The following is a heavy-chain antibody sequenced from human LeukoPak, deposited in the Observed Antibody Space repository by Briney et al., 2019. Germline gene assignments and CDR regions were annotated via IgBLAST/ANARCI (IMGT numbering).Heavy chain of an antibody. CDR2: ISTSGNT. D-gene: IGHD3-22*01. J-gene: IGHJ4*02. V-gene: IGHV4-4*07. CDR3: ASDAFYDSGGYYYY. CDR1: GVSISNFY. Sequence: SETLSLTCTVSGVSISNFYWSWIRQPAGKGLEWIGRISTSGNTDYNPYLKSRVTMSVDTSKKQFSLKLSSVTAADTAVYYCASDAFYDSGGYYYYWGQGTLVTVSS.